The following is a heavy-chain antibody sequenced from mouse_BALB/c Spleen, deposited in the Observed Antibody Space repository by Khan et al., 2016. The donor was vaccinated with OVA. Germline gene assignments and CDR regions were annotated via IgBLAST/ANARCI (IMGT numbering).Heavy chain of an antibody. D-gene: IGHD2-4*01. Sequence: QVQLKQSGPGLVAPSQSLSITCTVSGFSLTSYGVHWVRQPPGKGLEWLGVIWSGGSTNYNSALMSRLSVSKDNSKSQVFLKMNSLQTDDTAMYYCARDREYDFEYFDYWGQGTTLTVSS. CDR1: GFSLTSYG. CDR3: ARDREYDFEYFDY. V-gene: IGHV2-9*02. J-gene: IGHJ2*01. CDR2: IWSGGST.